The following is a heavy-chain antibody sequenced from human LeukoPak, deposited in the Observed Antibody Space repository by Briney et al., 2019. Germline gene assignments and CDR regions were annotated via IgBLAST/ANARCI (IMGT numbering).Heavy chain of an antibody. V-gene: IGHV3-21*04. CDR1: GFTFSSYS. D-gene: IGHD1-1*01. J-gene: IGHJ6*02. CDR2: ISSSSSYI. Sequence: PGGSLRLSCAASGFTFSSYSMNWVRQAPGKGLEWVSSISSSSSYIYYADSVKGRFTISRDNAKNSLYLQMNSLRAEDTALYYCAKLRELVTYYYYYGLDVWGQGTTVTVSS. CDR3: AKLRELVTYYYYYGLDV.